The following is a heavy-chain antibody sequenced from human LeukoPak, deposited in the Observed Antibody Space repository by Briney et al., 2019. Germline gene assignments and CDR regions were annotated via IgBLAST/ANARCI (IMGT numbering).Heavy chain of an antibody. Sequence: PGGSLRLSCVASGFTFSSYEMNWVRQAPGKGLEWVSYISKSDSTIYYADSVKGRFTISRDNAKNSLYLQMNSLRAEDTAVYYCAKDFYWAFDYWGQGALVTVSS. V-gene: IGHV3-48*03. CDR2: ISKSDSTI. CDR3: AKDFYWAFDY. D-gene: IGHD2-8*02. J-gene: IGHJ4*02. CDR1: GFTFSSYE.